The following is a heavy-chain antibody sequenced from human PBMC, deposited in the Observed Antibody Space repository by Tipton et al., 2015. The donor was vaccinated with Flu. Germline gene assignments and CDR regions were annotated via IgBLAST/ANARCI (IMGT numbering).Heavy chain of an antibody. CDR2: ISTSGST. J-gene: IGHJ5*02. V-gene: IGHV4-61*09. CDR3: ARHERGVSTFP. CDR1: GGSISSGSYF. Sequence: TLSLTCTVSGGSISSGSYFWGWIRQPAGEGLEWIGHISTSGSTNYNPSLKSQLTLSVDTSKNQFSLRLTSVTATDTALYYCARHERGVSTFPWGQGTLVTVSS. D-gene: IGHD5/OR15-5a*01.